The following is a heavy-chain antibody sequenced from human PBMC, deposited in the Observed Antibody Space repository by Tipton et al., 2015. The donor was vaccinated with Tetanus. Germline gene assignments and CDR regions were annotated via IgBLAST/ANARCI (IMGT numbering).Heavy chain of an antibody. J-gene: IGHJ4*02. Sequence: SLRLSCTASGFTFRVYSMHWVRQPPGMGLEWLSYIIGSGTSIHYADSLKGRFTVSRDNAKNSVYLQMNSLRDEDTAVYYCARSLGGGSYFPDNWGQGTLVTVSS. CDR1: GFTFRVYS. CDR3: ARSLGGGSYFPDN. CDR2: IIGSGTSI. D-gene: IGHD3-10*01. V-gene: IGHV3-48*02.